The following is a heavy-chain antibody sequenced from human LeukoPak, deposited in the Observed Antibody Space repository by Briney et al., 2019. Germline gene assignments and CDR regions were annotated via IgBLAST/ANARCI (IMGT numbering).Heavy chain of an antibody. CDR1: GYTLTSYY. Sequence: GASVKVSCKASGYTLTSYYMHWVRQAPGQGLEWMGGIIPIFGTANYAQKFQGRVTITADESTSTAYMELSSLRSEDTAVYYCGRGVYYDSSGYPQFDYWGQGTLVTVSS. V-gene: IGHV1-69*13. CDR3: GRGVYYDSSGYPQFDY. D-gene: IGHD3-22*01. J-gene: IGHJ4*02. CDR2: IIPIFGTA.